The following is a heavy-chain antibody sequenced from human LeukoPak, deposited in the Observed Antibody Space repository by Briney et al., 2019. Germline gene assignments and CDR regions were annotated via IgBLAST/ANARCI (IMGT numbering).Heavy chain of an antibody. CDR1: GLTFSSYW. CDR3: ARGSTSGYYYFFRDY. Sequence: GGSLRLSCAASGLTFSSYWMHWVHQAPGKGLVWVSRINSDGSSTSYADSVEGRFTLYRDNAKNTLYLQMDSVRGEEPPVYYCARGSTSGYYYFFRDYWGQGTLVTVSS. J-gene: IGHJ4*02. CDR2: INSDGSST. D-gene: IGHD3-22*01. V-gene: IGHV3-74*01.